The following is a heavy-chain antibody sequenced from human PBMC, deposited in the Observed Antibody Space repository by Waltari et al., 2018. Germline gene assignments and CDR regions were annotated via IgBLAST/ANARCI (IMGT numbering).Heavy chain of an antibody. D-gene: IGHD3-22*01. CDR2: IT. Sequence: EEHLLESGGGLAQPGGSLRLSGAASGFDFISYAMSWVRQAPGKGLEWVSGITKYADSVKGRFTVSRDNSKNTVFLHLNSLRAEDTAIYYCARHLYSIDYLELAKWGQGTLVTVSS. J-gene: IGHJ4*02. CDR3: ARHLYSIDYLELAK. V-gene: IGHV3-23*01. CDR1: GFDFISYA.